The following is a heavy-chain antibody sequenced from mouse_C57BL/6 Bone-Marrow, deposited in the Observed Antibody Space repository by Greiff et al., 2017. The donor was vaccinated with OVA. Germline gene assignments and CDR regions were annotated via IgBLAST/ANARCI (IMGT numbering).Heavy chain of an antibody. CDR2: IDPENGDT. Sequence: EVKLMESGAELVRPGASVKLSCTASGFNIKDDYMHWVKQRPEQGLEWIGWIDPENGDTEYASKFQGKATVTADTSSNTAYLQLSSLTSEDTAVYYCTFYGISYPWFAYWGQGTLVTVSA. J-gene: IGHJ3*01. CDR3: TFYGISYPWFAY. V-gene: IGHV14-4*01. CDR1: GFNIKDDY. D-gene: IGHD1-1*01.